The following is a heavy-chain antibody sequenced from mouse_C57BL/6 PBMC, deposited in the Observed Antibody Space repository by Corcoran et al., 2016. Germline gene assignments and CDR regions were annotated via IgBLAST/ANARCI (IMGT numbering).Heavy chain of an antibody. J-gene: IGHJ2*01. CDR3: ARTSTMVPYFDY. CDR1: GYTFTDYN. Sequence: EVQLQQSGPELVKPGASVKIPCKASGYTFTDYNMDWVKQSHGKSLEWIGDINPNNGGTIYNQKFKGKATLTVDKSSSTAYMELRSLTSEDTAVYYCARTSTMVPYFDYWGQDTTLTVSS. CDR2: INPNNGGT. D-gene: IGHD2-2*01. V-gene: IGHV1-18*01.